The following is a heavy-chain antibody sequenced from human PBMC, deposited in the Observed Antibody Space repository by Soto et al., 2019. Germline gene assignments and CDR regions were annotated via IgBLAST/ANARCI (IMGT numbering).Heavy chain of an antibody. J-gene: IGHJ4*02. CDR2: IYHSGST. D-gene: IGHD3-16*01. Sequence: QLQLVESGAGLMKPSQTLTLTCAVSGGSISSGGYTWGWIRQPPGKDRVWIGYIYHSGSTYYNTSLKSRVTISVDRSKNQVSLKLSSVTAADTAVYYCAAGGGLPRYYWGQGTLVTVSS. V-gene: IGHV4-30-2*01. CDR1: GGSISSGGYT. CDR3: AAGGGLPRYY.